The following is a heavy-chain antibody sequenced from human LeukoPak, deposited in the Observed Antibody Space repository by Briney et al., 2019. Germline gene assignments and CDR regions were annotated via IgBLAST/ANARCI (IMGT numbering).Heavy chain of an antibody. Sequence: GASVKVSCKASGYTFTSYDINWVRQATGQGLEWMGWMNPNSGNTGYAQKFQGRVTMTRNTSISTAYMELSSLRSEDTAVYYCARVSNYYDSGGYYEDAFDIWGQGTMVTVSS. D-gene: IGHD3-22*01. V-gene: IGHV1-8*01. CDR3: ARVSNYYDSGGYYEDAFDI. CDR2: MNPNSGNT. CDR1: GYTFTSYD. J-gene: IGHJ3*02.